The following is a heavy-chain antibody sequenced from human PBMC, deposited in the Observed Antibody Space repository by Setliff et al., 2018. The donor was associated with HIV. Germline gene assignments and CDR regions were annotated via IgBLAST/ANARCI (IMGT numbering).Heavy chain of an antibody. CDR3: ARGGGWEVFFYYYMDV. J-gene: IGHJ6*03. Sequence: ASVKVSCKASGYSFSSYGVSWVRQAPGQGLEWMGWISVYNGNTNYAQKFQNRVTMTTDTSTSTAYMELRSLRSDDTAVYYCARGGGWEVFFYYYMDVWGKGTTVTVSS. CDR2: ISVYNGNT. V-gene: IGHV1-18*01. D-gene: IGHD3-16*01. CDR1: GYSFSSYG.